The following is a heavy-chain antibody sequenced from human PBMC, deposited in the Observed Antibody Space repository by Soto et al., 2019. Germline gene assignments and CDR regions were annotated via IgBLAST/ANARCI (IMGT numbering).Heavy chain of an antibody. Sequence: GGSLRLSCEVSGFTFSDYYISWIRQAPGKGLEWISYSSNSGTFSRYADSVKGRFSISRDNTKNLLYLQMNSLRAEDTAVYYCARSGDNYNSLDYWGQGTPVTVAS. D-gene: IGHD1-1*01. V-gene: IGHV3-11*06. CDR1: GFTFSDYY. CDR3: ARSGDNYNSLDY. CDR2: SSNSGTFS. J-gene: IGHJ4*02.